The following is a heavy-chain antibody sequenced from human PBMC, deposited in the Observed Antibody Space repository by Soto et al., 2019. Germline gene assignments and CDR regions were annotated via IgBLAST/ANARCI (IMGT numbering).Heavy chain of an antibody. V-gene: IGHV1-69*06. D-gene: IGHD3-22*01. Sequence: QMRLVQSGAEVKNSGSSVKVACKASGGTSSNFVITWVRQVPGQGLEWLGGILPMFGAVKYAQKVQDRLTITADRSTNTASMELGSLRSEDTAVYYCARPKRRGYDRGDSYYHTMDVWGHGTTVTVS. CDR3: ARPKRRGYDRGDSYYHTMDV. J-gene: IGHJ6*02. CDR1: GGTSSNFV. CDR2: ILPMFGAV.